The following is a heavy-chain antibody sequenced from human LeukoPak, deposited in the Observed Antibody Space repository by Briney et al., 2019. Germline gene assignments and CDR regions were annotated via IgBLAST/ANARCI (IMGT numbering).Heavy chain of an antibody. J-gene: IGHJ4*02. CDR3: ARDRGYCSGGSCYSCLDY. Sequence: PSKTLSLTCTVSGGSISSYYWSWIRQPPGKGLEWIGYIYYSGSTNYNPSLKSRVTISVDTSKNQFSLKLSSVTAADTAVYYCARDRGYCSGGSCYSCLDYWGQGTLVTVSS. CDR1: GGSISSYY. V-gene: IGHV4-59*01. CDR2: IYYSGST. D-gene: IGHD2-15*01.